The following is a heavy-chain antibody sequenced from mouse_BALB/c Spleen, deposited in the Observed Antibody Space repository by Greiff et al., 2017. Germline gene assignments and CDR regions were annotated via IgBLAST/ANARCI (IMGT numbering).Heavy chain of an antibody. V-gene: IGHV2-9*02. CDR2: IWAGGST. Sequence: VKLMESGPGLVAPSQSLSITCTVSGFSLTSYGVHWVRQPPGKGLEWLGVIWAGGSTNYNSALMSRLSISKDNSKSQVFLKMNSLQTDDTAMYYCARYRYDEAWFAYWGQGTLVTVS. CDR3: ARYRYDEAWFAY. J-gene: IGHJ3*01. D-gene: IGHD2-14*01. CDR1: GFSLTSYG.